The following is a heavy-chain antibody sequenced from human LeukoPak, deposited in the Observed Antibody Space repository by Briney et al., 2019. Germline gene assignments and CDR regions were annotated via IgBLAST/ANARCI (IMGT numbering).Heavy chain of an antibody. Sequence: GASVKVSRKASGYTFTSYGISWVRQAPGQGLEWMGWISAYNGNTNYAQKLQGRVTMTTDTSTSTAYMELRSLRSDDTAVYYCAREGSCSSTSCFDYWGQGTLVTVSS. CDR2: ISAYNGNT. V-gene: IGHV1-18*04. D-gene: IGHD2-2*01. J-gene: IGHJ4*02. CDR1: GYTFTSYG. CDR3: AREGSCSSTSCFDY.